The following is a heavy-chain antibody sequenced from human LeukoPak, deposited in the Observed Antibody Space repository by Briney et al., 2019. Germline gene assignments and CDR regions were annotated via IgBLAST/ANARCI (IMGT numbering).Heavy chain of an antibody. CDR1: GGTFSSYA. CDR3: ARAYTAMVYWFDP. V-gene: IGHV1-69*13. D-gene: IGHD5-18*01. CDR2: IIPIFGTA. J-gene: IGHJ5*02. Sequence: SVKVSCKASGGTFSSYAISWVRQAPGQGLEWMGGIIPIFGTANCAQKFQGRVTITADESTSTVYMELSSLRSEDTAVYYCARAYTAMVYWFDPWGQGTLVTVSS.